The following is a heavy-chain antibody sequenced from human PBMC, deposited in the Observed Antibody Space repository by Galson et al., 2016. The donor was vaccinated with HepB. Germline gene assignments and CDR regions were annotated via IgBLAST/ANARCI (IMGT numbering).Heavy chain of an antibody. Sequence: ETLSLTCAVSGGSISTNNWWSWVRQPPGKGLEWIGEIYHSGATYSNPSLKSRVTISVDKSKNQFSLNLSSVTAADTAVYYCVRGRSGTGDDAFDIWGQGTMVTVSS. V-gene: IGHV4-4*02. CDR2: IYHSGAT. D-gene: IGHD1-7*01. CDR3: VRGRSGTGDDAFDI. J-gene: IGHJ3*02. CDR1: GGSISTNNW.